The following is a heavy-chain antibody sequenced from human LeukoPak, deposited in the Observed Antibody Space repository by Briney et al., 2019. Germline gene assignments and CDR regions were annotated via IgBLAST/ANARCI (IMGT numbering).Heavy chain of an antibody. CDR3: ARTYSSSSVPFDY. J-gene: IGHJ4*02. V-gene: IGHV3-53*01. CDR2: IYSGGST. Sequence: GGSLRLSCAASGFTVSSNYMSWVRQAPGKGLEWVSIIYSGGSTYYADSMKGRFTISRDNSKNTLFLQMNSLRAEDTAVYYCARTYSSSSVPFDYWGQGTLVTVSS. D-gene: IGHD6-6*01. CDR1: GFTVSSNY.